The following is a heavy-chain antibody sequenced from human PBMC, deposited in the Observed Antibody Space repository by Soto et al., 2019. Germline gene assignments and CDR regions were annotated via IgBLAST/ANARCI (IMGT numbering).Heavy chain of an antibody. D-gene: IGHD2-8*01. CDR1: GFTFDDYA. Sequence: GGSLRLSCAAAGFTFDDYAMHWVRQAPGKGLEWVSGISWNSGSIGYADSVKGRFTISRDNAKNSLYLQMNSLRAEDTALYYCAKAGYCTNGVCYTGNYYYYGMDVWGQGTTVTVSS. J-gene: IGHJ6*02. CDR2: ISWNSGSI. CDR3: AKAGYCTNGVCYTGNYYYYGMDV. V-gene: IGHV3-9*01.